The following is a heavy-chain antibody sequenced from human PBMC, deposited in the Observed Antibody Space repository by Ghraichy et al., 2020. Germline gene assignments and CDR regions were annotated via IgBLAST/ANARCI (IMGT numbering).Heavy chain of an antibody. V-gene: IGHV4-30-4*08. Sequence: LRLSCTFSGGSITSDGYYWSWFGQPPGRGREWIGYIFYSGTFYYSPSLRSRVTISADRSKNQFSLKLSSVTAADTAVYYCATGNGDFRLDYWGQGALVTVSS. CDR1: GGSITSDGYY. CDR2: IFYSGTF. J-gene: IGHJ4*02. D-gene: IGHD4-17*01. CDR3: ATGNGDFRLDY.